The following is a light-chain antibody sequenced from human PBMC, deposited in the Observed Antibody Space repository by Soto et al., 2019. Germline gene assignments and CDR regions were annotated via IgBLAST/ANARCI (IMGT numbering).Light chain of an antibody. Sequence: QTVVTQEPSFSVSPGGTVTLTCGLTSGSVSTGYHPSWYQQTPGQAPRTLIYSTNTRSSGVLDRFSGSILGNKAALTIAGAQADDESDYYCVLYMGGGSYVFGTGTKVTVL. CDR1: SGSVSTGYH. V-gene: IGLV8-61*01. CDR3: VLYMGGGSYV. J-gene: IGLJ1*01. CDR2: STN.